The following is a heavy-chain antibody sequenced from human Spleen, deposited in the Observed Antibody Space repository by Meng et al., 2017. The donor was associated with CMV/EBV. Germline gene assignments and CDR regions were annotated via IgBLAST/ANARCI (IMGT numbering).Heavy chain of an antibody. CDR3: ARDSPLDGYSLLDY. CDR2: IDPNTGNP. J-gene: IGHJ4*02. V-gene: IGHV7-4-1*02. Sequence: GAEVKKPGSAVKVSCKASGGTFTSYAINWVRQAPGQGPDWMGWIDPNTGNPTYDQGFTGRFVFSLDTSVSTAYLQINSLRADDTAVYYCARDSPLDGYSLLDYWGQGTLVTVSS. CDR1: GGTFTSYA. D-gene: IGHD5-24*01.